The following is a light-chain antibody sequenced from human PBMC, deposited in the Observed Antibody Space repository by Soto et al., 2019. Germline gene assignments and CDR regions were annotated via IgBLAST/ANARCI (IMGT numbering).Light chain of an antibody. J-gene: IGKJ1*01. Sequence: DNVLTQSPDTLSVSPGDRATLSCRASRIIGHNYLAWYQQKPGQAPRLLIYATSTRATGIPDRFSGSGSVTDFTLTISRLAPEDFAVYYCQQFGISPWTLGQGSKVDIK. V-gene: IGKV3-20*01. CDR3: QQFGISPWT. CDR1: RIIGHNY. CDR2: ATS.